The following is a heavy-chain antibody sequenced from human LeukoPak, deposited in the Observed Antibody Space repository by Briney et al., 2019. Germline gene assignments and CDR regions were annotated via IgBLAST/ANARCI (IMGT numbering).Heavy chain of an antibody. J-gene: IGHJ3*02. CDR2: IYIGGST. V-gene: IGHV3-53*01. Sequence: GGSLRLSCAASGFTARAAYMAWVAQGPGKGLGGGLVIYIGGSTYYTDSVKGRFTISRDNSKNTLYLQMNSLRAEDTAVYYCARGIGTATNAFDIWGQGTMVTVSS. D-gene: IGHD5-12*01. CDR1: GFTARAAY. CDR3: ARGIGTATNAFDI.